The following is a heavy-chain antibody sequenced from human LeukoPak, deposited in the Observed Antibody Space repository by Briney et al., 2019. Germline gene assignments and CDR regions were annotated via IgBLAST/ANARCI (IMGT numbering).Heavy chain of an antibody. CDR2: IYYSGST. J-gene: IGHJ6*02. CDR3: ARYRRKGFWSGYRGLDSYYGMDV. Sequence: PSETLSLTCTVSGGSVSSGSYYWSWIRQPPGKGLEWIGYIYYSGSTNYNPSLKSRVTISVDTSKNQFSLKLSSVTAADTAVYYCARYRRKGFWSGYRGLDSYYGMDVWGQGTTVTVSS. D-gene: IGHD3-3*01. CDR1: GGSVSSGSYY. V-gene: IGHV4-61*01.